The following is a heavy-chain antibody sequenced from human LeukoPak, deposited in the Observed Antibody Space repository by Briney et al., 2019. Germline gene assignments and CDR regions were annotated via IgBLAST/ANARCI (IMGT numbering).Heavy chain of an antibody. D-gene: IGHD5-18*01. J-gene: IGHJ4*02. Sequence: TLCLTCAVSGGSIISYGYYWTWIRQYPGKGLEWVGNIFYNGTTYYNPAFKGLVTVSGDTSKNQFSLNLNSLTAADTAAYYCARDRVDTALAFVFDYWGQGTLVTVSS. V-gene: IGHV4-31*01. CDR2: IFYNGTT. CDR3: ARDRVDTALAFVFDY. CDR1: GGSIISYGYY.